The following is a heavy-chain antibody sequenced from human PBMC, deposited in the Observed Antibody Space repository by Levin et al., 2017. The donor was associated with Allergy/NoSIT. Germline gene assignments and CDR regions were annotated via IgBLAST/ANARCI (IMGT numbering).Heavy chain of an antibody. CDR2: IDPNDSYG. CDR3: ARHESDDYSGSYF. J-gene: IGHJ4*02. V-gene: IGHV5-10-1*01. CDR1: GYSFTNYW. D-gene: IGHD1-26*01. Sequence: GGSLRLSCKGSGYSFTNYWISWVRQMPGKGLEWMGRIDPNDSYGNYNPSFQGHVTISADKFISTAYLEWGSLEPSDTAVYYCARHESDDYSGSYFWGQGTLVTVSS.